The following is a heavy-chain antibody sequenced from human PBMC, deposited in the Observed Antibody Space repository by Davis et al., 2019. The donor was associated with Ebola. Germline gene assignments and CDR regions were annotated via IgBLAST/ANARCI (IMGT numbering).Heavy chain of an antibody. V-gene: IGHV3-48*03. CDR3: ARGAVGYSGSYYRYFDY. J-gene: IGHJ4*02. CDR2: ISGSATST. CDR1: GFTFSRFG. Sequence: GESLKISCAASGFTFSRFGMHWVRQAPGKGLEWVSYISGSATSTFYADSVKGRFTISRDNARDSLYLQMNSLRAEDTAVYYCARGAVGYSGSYYRYFDYWGQGTLVTVSS. D-gene: IGHD1-26*01.